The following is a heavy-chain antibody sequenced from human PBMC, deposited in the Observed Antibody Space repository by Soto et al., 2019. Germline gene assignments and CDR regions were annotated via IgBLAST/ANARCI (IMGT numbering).Heavy chain of an antibody. J-gene: IGHJ6*02. CDR1: GYTFSSYG. Sequence: ASVEVSCKASGYTFSSYGISWVRKAPGQRLEWMGWISAYNGNTNYAQKLQGRVTMTTDTSTSTAYMELRSLRSDDTAVYYCARTGGYYGSGSLYGMDVWGQGTTVTVSS. CDR3: ARTGGYYGSGSLYGMDV. CDR2: ISAYNGNT. V-gene: IGHV1-18*01. D-gene: IGHD3-10*01.